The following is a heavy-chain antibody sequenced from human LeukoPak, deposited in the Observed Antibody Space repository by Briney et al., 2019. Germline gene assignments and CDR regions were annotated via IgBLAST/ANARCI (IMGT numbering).Heavy chain of an antibody. CDR3: VKDRLPMIRGVDY. J-gene: IGHJ4*02. Sequence: GGSLRLSCAASGFTFSSHAVSWVRQAPGKGLEWVSAISDSGGTTYYADSVKGRFTISRDNSKNTLYLQINSLRVEDTAVYYCVKDRLPMIRGVDYWGQGTLVTVSS. V-gene: IGHV3-23*01. CDR1: GFTFSSHA. D-gene: IGHD3-10*01. CDR2: ISDSGGTT.